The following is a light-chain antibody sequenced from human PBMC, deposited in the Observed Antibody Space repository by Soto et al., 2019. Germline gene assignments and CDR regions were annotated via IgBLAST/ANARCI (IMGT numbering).Light chain of an antibody. J-gene: IGKJ3*01. V-gene: IGKV3-20*01. CDR2: GAS. CDR3: QQYDTSPL. CDR1: QSVTSSY. Sequence: EIVLTQSPGTLSLSPGERATLSCRASQSVTSSYLAWYQQKPGQAPRLLIYGASSRATGIPDRFSGSGSGTGFTLTISRLEPEDFAVYYCQQYDTSPLFGPGTKVDIK.